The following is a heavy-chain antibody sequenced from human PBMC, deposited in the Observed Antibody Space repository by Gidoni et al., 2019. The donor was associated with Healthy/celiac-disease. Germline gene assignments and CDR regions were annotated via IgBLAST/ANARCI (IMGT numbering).Heavy chain of an antibody. CDR3: ARDGEYSGYEERNAFDI. J-gene: IGHJ3*02. CDR1: GGSISSGGSY. D-gene: IGHD5-12*01. V-gene: IGHV4-31*03. CDR2: IDYSGST. Sequence: QVQLQESGPGLVKPSQTLSLTCTVSGGSISSGGSYWSWIRQHPGKGLEWIGYIDYSGSTYYNPSLKSRVTISVDTSKNQFSLKLSSVTAADTAVYYCARDGEYSGYEERNAFDIWGQGTMVTVSS.